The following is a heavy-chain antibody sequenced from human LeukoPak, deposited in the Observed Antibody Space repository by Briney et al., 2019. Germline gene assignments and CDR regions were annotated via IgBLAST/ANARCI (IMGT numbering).Heavy chain of an antibody. D-gene: IGHD6-13*01. CDR1: GGSISSGGYY. CDR3: ARSYSSSWYLT. Sequence: PSQTLSLTCTVSGGSISSGGYYWSWIRQPPGKGLEWIGYIYYSGSTNYNPSLKSRVTISVDTSKNQFSLKLSSVTAADTAVYYCARSYSSSWYLTWGQGTLVTVSS. J-gene: IGHJ5*02. CDR2: IYYSGST. V-gene: IGHV4-61*08.